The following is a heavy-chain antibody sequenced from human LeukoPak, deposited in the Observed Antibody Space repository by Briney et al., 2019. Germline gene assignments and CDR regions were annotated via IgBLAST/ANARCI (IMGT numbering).Heavy chain of an antibody. CDR3: AREDFDWSSNDY. CDR2: ISSSSSYI. J-gene: IGHJ4*02. CDR1: GFTFSSYS. Sequence: GGSLRLSCAASGFTFSSYSMNWVRQAPGKGLEWVSSISSSSSYIYYADSVKGRFTISRDNAKNSLYLQMNSLRAEDTAVYYCAREDFDWSSNDYWGQGTLVTVSS. V-gene: IGHV3-21*01. D-gene: IGHD3-9*01.